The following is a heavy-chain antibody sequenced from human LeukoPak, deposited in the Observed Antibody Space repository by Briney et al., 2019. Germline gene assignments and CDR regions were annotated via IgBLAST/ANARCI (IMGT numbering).Heavy chain of an antibody. CDR2: INHSGST. Sequence: SETLSLTCAVYGGSFSGYYWSWIRQPPGKGLEWIGEINHSGSTNYNPSLKGRVTISVDTSKNQFSLKLSSVTAADTAVYYCAGGRYIRVPGFDPWGQGTLVTVSS. CDR3: AGGRYIRVPGFDP. D-gene: IGHD6-19*01. J-gene: IGHJ5*02. V-gene: IGHV4-34*01. CDR1: GGSFSGYY.